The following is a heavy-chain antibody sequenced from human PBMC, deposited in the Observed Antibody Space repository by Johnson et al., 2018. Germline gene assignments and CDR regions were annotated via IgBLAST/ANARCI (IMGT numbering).Heavy chain of an antibody. Sequence: QVQLVQSGGGVVQPGRSLRLSCAASGFTFSIFGMHWVRQAPGKGLECVAVISSDGSNKYYADSVKGRFPISRDNSRNTLYLHMNNLRAEDTAVYYCAKVRGASGGWYFELGGRGPLVTVSS. CDR1: GFTFSIFG. CDR3: AKVRGASGGWYFEL. V-gene: IGHV3-30*18. J-gene: IGHJ2*01. CDR2: ISSDGSNK. D-gene: IGHD2-15*01.